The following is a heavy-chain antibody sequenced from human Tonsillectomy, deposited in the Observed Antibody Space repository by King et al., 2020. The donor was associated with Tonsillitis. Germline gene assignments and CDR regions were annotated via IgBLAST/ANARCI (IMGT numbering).Heavy chain of an antibody. D-gene: IGHD2-2*02. CDR2: IYYSGST. J-gene: IGHJ5*02. CDR3: AGHYCSSTSCYKGFDP. V-gene: IGHV4-39*01. Sequence: QLQESGPGLVKPSETLSLTCTVSGGSISSSGYYWGWIRQPPGKGLEWIGSIYYSGSTYYNPSLKSRVTISVDTSKNHFSRKWSSVTAADTAVYYCAGHYCSSTSCYKGFDPCGQGTLVTVSS. CDR1: GGSISSSGYY.